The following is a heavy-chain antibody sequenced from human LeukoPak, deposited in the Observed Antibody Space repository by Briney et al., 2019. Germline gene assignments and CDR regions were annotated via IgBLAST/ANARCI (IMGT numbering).Heavy chain of an antibody. V-gene: IGHV1-24*01. D-gene: IGHD3-22*01. CDR2: FDPEDGET. CDR1: GYTLTELS. Sequence: ASVKVSCKVSGYTLTELSMHWVRQAPGKGLEWMGGFDPEDGETIYAQKFQGRVTMTEDTSTDTAYMELSSLRSEDTAVYYCARVVNYYYDSSGLSDAFDIWGQGTMVTVSS. CDR3: ARVVNYYYDSSGLSDAFDI. J-gene: IGHJ3*02.